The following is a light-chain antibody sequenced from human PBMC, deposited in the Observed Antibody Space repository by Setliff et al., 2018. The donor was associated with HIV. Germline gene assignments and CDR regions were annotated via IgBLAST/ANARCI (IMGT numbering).Light chain of an antibody. CDR2: DVS. Sequence: QSALTQPASVSGSPGQSITISCTGTSSDIGAYNYVSWYQQHPGKAPKLMISDVSSRPSGVSNRFSGSKSGNTASLTISGLQAEDEADYYCSSYTSSGTLVFGTGTKVTVL. CDR3: SSYTSSGTLV. V-gene: IGLV2-14*01. CDR1: SSDIGAYNY. J-gene: IGLJ1*01.